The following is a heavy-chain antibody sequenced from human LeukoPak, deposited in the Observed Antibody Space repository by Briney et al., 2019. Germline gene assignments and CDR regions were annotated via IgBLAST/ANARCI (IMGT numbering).Heavy chain of an antibody. J-gene: IGHJ1*01. CDR3: ARAGSSSCYEVGYFQH. D-gene: IGHD6-13*01. V-gene: IGHV3-20*04. Sequence: GGSLRLSCAASGFTFDDYGMSWVRQAPGKGLEWVSGINWNGGSTGYADSVTGRFTISRDNAKNSLYLQMNSLRAEDTALYYCARAGSSSCYEVGYFQHWGQGTLVTVSS. CDR2: INWNGGST. CDR1: GFTFDDYG.